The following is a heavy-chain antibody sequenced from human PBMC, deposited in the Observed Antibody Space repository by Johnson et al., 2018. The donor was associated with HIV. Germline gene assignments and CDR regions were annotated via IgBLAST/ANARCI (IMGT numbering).Heavy chain of an antibody. CDR3: AKDRRGKQQLVTGNDAFDI. D-gene: IGHD6-13*01. V-gene: IGHV3-23*01. J-gene: IGHJ3*02. CDR1: GFTVSSNY. CDR2: ISGSGGST. Sequence: EVQLIESGGGVIRPGGSLRLSCATSGFTVSSNYMSWVRQAPGKGLEWVSSISGSGGSTYYADSVKGRFTISRDNSKNTLYLQMNSLRAEDTAVYYCAKDRRGKQQLVTGNDAFDIWGQGTMVTVSS.